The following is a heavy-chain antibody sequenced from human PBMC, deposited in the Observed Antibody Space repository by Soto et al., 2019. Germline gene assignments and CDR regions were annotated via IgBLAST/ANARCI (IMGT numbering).Heavy chain of an antibody. J-gene: IGHJ4*02. CDR2: ISYDGSNK. CDR3: ASSLSYYYDSSGSDDY. CDR1: GFTFSSYA. Sequence: QVQLVESGGGVVQPGRSLRLSCAASGFTFSSYAMHWVRQAPGKGLEWVAVISYDGSNKYYADSVKGRFTISRDNSKTTLYLQMNSLRVEDTAVYYCASSLSYYYDSSGSDDYWGQGTLVTVSS. D-gene: IGHD3-22*01. V-gene: IGHV3-30-3*01.